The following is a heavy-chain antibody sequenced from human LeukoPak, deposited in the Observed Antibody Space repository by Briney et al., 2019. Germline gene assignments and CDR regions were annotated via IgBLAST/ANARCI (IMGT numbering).Heavy chain of an antibody. Sequence: GASVKVSCKASGYTFTGYYMHWVRQAPGQGLEWMGGIIPILNIANYAQKFQGRVTITADKSTNTAYMELSSLRSEDTAVYYCARDPRITGSPDYYYYGMDVWGQGTTVTVSS. J-gene: IGHJ6*02. D-gene: IGHD1-20*01. CDR2: IIPILNIA. CDR3: ARDPRITGSPDYYYYGMDV. V-gene: IGHV1-69*10. CDR1: GYTFTGYY.